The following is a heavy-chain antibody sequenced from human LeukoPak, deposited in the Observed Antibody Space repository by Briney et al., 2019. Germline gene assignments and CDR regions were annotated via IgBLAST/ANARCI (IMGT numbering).Heavy chain of an antibody. D-gene: IGHD2-2*01. CDR1: GGSISSYY. CDR2: IYTSGST. Sequence: SETLSLTCTVSGGSISSYYWSWIRQPAGNGLEWIGRIYTSGSTNYNPSLKSRVTMSVDTSKNQFSLKLSSVTAADTAVYYCARGCTSCLDLDYWGQGTLVTVSS. V-gene: IGHV4-4*07. J-gene: IGHJ4*02. CDR3: ARGCTSCLDLDY.